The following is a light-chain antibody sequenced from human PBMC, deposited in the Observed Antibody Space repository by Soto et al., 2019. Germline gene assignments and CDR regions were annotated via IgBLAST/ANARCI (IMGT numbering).Light chain of an antibody. J-gene: IGLJ1*01. Sequence: QPVLTQPPSVSGAPGQRVTISCTGSSPNIGAGYDVHWYQQLPGTAPKLLIYGNSNRPSGVPDRFSGSKSGTSASLAITGLQAEDEADYYCQSYDSSLSSYVFGTGTKLTVL. CDR3: QSYDSSLSSYV. V-gene: IGLV1-40*01. CDR1: SPNIGAGYD. CDR2: GNS.